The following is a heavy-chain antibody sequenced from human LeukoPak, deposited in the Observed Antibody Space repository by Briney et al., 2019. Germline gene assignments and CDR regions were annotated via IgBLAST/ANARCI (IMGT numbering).Heavy chain of an antibody. CDR2: IYYSGST. CDR3: ARGKVGATTFDY. J-gene: IGHJ4*02. D-gene: IGHD1-26*01. CDR1: GGSISSGDYY. Sequence: PSQTLSLTCTVSGGSISSGDYYWSWIRQPPGKGLEWIGYIYYSGSTYYNPSLKSRVTISVDTSKNQFSLKLGSVTAADTAVYYCARGKVGATTFDYWGQGTLVTVSS. V-gene: IGHV4-30-4*08.